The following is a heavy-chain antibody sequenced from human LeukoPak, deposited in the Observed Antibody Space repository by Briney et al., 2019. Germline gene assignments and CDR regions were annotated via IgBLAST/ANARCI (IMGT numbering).Heavy chain of an antibody. V-gene: IGHV4-39*01. D-gene: IGHD3-16*01. CDR2: VCYSGST. Sequence: PSETLSLTCTVSGGSISSSSCYWDWVRQPPGKGLEWIGSVCYSGSTYYNPSLMSRVTISVDTSKNQFSLRLNSMTAADTAVYYCARGGPRAADVTKIFDYWAQEPWVPVPS. CDR1: GGSISSSSCY. CDR3: ARGGPRAADVTKIFDY. J-gene: IGHJ4*02.